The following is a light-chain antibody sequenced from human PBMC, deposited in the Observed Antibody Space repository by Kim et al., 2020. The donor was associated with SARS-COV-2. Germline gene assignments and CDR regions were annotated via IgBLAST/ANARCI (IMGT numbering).Light chain of an antibody. CDR2: DVS. Sequence: GRSVTISCTVTSSDGGGYNYVSWYQQHPGKAPKLMICDVSKRPSGVPDRFSGSKSGNTASLTISGLQAEDEADYYCCSYAGSYDYVFGTGTKVTVL. J-gene: IGLJ1*01. CDR1: SSDGGGYNY. V-gene: IGLV2-11*01. CDR3: CSYAGSYDYV.